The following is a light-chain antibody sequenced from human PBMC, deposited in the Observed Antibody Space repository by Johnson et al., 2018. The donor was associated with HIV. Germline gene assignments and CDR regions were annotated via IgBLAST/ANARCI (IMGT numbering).Light chain of an antibody. CDR2: ENN. CDR1: SSNIGNNY. J-gene: IGLJ1*01. V-gene: IGLV1-51*02. Sequence: QSVFTQPPSVSAAPGQKVTISCSGSSSNIGNNYVSWYQQLPGTASKLLIYENNKRPSGIPDRFSGSKSGTSATLGITGLQTGDEADYYCGTWDSSVSAYVFGTGTKVTVL. CDR3: GTWDSSVSAYV.